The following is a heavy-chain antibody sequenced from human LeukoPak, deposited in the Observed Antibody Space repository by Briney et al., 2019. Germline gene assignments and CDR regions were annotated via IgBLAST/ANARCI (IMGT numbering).Heavy chain of an antibody. V-gene: IGHV3-30*18. D-gene: IGHD2-21*02. CDR3: AKPGGALCGGDCYSYYFDS. J-gene: IGHJ4*02. Sequence: GGSLRLSCAASGFTFSSYGLHWVRQPPGRGLEWVALTSYDGTYKYYADSVKGRFTVSRDNSKSMLYLQMNSLRPEDTAVYYCAKPGGALCGGDCYSYYFDSWGQGAPVTVSS. CDR1: GFTFSSYG. CDR2: TSYDGTYK.